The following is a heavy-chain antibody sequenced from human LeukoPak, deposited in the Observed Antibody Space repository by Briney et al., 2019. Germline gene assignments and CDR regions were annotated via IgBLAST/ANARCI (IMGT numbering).Heavy chain of an antibody. D-gene: IGHD6-19*01. CDR2: IRYDGSNK. Sequence: GGSLRLSCAASGFTFSSYGIHWVRQAPGKGLEWVAFIRYDGSNKYYADSVKGRFTISRDNSKNTLYLQMNSLRAEDTAVYYCAKVSGSGWYLDYWGQGPLVTVSS. V-gene: IGHV3-30*02. CDR1: GFTFSSYG. J-gene: IGHJ4*02. CDR3: AKVSGSGWYLDY.